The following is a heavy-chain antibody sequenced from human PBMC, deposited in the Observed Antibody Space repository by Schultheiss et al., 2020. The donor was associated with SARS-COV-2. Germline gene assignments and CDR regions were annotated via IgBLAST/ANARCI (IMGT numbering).Heavy chain of an antibody. CDR3: ARDLSGDYYYYGMDV. D-gene: IGHD2/OR15-2a*01. V-gene: IGHV3-48*04. Sequence: GGSLRLSCAASGFTFSSYAMSWVRQAPGKGLEWVSYISSSSSTIYYADSVKGRFTISRDNAKNSLYLQMNSLRAEDTAVYYCARDLSGDYYYYGMDVWGQGTTVTVSS. J-gene: IGHJ6*02. CDR2: ISSSSSTI. CDR1: GFTFSSYA.